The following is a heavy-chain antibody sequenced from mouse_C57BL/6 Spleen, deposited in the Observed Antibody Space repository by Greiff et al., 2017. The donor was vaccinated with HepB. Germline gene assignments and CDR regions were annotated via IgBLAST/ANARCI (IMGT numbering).Heavy chain of an antibody. J-gene: IGHJ4*01. CDR2: IDPSDSYT. CDR3: ARGTTVVDGAMDY. D-gene: IGHD1-1*01. Sequence: VQLQQPGAELVKPGASVKLSCKASGYTFTSYWMQWVKQRPGQGLEWIGEIDPSDSYTNYNQKFKGKATLTVDTSSSTAYMQLSSLTSEDSAVYYCARGTTVVDGAMDYWGQGTSVTVSS. CDR1: GYTFTSYW. V-gene: IGHV1-50*01.